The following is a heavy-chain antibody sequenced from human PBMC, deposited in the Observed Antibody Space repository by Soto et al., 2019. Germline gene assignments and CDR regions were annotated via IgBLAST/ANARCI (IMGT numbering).Heavy chain of an antibody. CDR3: ARGQGMITFGGVIVPYYFDY. V-gene: IGHV4-34*01. CDR1: GGSFSGYY. Sequence: SETLSLTCAVYGGSFSGYYWSWIRQPPGKGLEWIGEINHSGSTNYNPSLKSRVTISVDTSKNQFSLKLSSVTAADTAVYYCARGQGMITFGGVIVPYYFDYWGQGTLVTVSS. CDR2: INHSGST. D-gene: IGHD3-16*02. J-gene: IGHJ4*02.